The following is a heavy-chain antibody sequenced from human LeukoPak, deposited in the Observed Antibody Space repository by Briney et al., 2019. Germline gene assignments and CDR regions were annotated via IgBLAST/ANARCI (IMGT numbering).Heavy chain of an antibody. Sequence: GGALSLSCAASGFLHSNYAMHWVRQAAGKGLEGVALISYDGNNKYYADSVKGRFTISRDNSKNTLFLQMNSLRAEDTAVYYCARARYCSSISCREAFDIWGQGTMVTVSS. V-gene: IGHV3-30-3*01. CDR2: ISYDGNNK. CDR1: GFLHSNYA. D-gene: IGHD2-2*01. J-gene: IGHJ3*02. CDR3: ARARYCSSISCREAFDI.